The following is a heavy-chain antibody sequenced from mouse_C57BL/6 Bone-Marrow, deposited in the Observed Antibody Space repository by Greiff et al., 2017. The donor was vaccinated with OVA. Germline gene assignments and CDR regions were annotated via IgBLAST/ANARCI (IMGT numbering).Heavy chain of an antibody. V-gene: IGHV7-3*01. CDR3: ARYYYGSSYNWYFDV. Sequence: DVQLVESGGGLVQPGGSLSLSCAASGFTFTDYYMSWVRQPPGKALEWLGFIRNKANGYTTEYSASVKGRFTISRYNSQSILYLQMNALRAEDSATYYCARYYYGSSYNWYFDVWGTGTTVTVSS. CDR1: GFTFTDYY. CDR2: IRNKANGYTT. J-gene: IGHJ1*03. D-gene: IGHD1-1*01.